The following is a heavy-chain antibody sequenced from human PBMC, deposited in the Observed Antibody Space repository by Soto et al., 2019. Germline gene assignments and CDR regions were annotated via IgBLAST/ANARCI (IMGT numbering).Heavy chain of an antibody. Sequence: EVQLLESGGGLVQPGGSLRLSCAASGFTFSYYTMSWVRQAPGKGLEWVSGISGSGDTIYYADSVKGRFTISRDNSKNTLYLQMNSLRADDTAVYYCARRGSGSYYDYWGQGTLVTVSS. CDR2: ISGSGDTI. J-gene: IGHJ4*02. CDR1: GFTFSYYT. CDR3: ARRGSGSYYDY. V-gene: IGHV3-23*01. D-gene: IGHD1-26*01.